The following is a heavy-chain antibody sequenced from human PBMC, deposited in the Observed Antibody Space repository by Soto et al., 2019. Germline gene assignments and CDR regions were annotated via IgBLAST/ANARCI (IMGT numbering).Heavy chain of an antibody. J-gene: IGHJ6*02. CDR3: ARDHTIFSVPATYYYYYGMDV. Sequence: QVQLVESGGGVVQPGRSLRLSCAASGFTFSGYGMHWVRQAPGKGLEWVAVIWYDGSNKYYADSVKGRFTISRDNSKNTLYLQMNSLRAEDTAVYYCARDHTIFSVPATYYYYYGMDVWGQGTTVTVSS. V-gene: IGHV3-33*01. CDR1: GFTFSGYG. CDR2: IWYDGSNK. D-gene: IGHD3-3*01.